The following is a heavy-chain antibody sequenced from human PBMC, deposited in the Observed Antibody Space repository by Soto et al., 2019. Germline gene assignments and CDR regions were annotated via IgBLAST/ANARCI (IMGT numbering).Heavy chain of an antibody. CDR2: ISAYNGNT. Sequence: ASVKVSCKASGYTFTSYGISWVRQAPGQGLEWMGWISAYNGNTNYAQKLQGRVTMTTDTSTSTAYMELRSLRSDDTAVYYCARDRAYYDFWSREKTREKFDYWGQGTLVTVSS. CDR3: ARDRAYYDFWSREKTREKFDY. V-gene: IGHV1-18*01. J-gene: IGHJ4*02. D-gene: IGHD3-3*01. CDR1: GYTFTSYG.